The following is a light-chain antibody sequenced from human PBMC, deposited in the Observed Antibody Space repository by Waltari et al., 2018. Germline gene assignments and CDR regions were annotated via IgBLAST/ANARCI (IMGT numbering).Light chain of an antibody. CDR2: DVS. J-gene: IGLJ2*01. V-gene: IGLV2-14*01. CDR3: SSYTSSSLV. Sequence: QSALTQPASVSGSPGQSITIPCPGTSSDVGGYNSVSWYQQPPGKAPKLMIYDVSNRPSVVSKRFSGSKSGNTASLTISGLQAEDEADYYCSSYTSSSLVFGGGTKLTVL. CDR1: SSDVGGYNS.